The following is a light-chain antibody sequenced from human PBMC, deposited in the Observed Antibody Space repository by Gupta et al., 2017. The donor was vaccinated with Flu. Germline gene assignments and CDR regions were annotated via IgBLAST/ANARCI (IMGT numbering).Light chain of an antibody. CDR1: QSIRKY. CDR2: ATS. J-gene: IGKJ4*01. Sequence: DIQMTQSPSSLSASVGDRVTISCRASQSIRKYLNWYQQKPGKAPELLIYATSNLRSGVPSKFSGSGSWTDFTLTISSLQPEDVATYYCQQSNTTPLTFGGGTRVEI. CDR3: QQSNTTPLT. V-gene: IGKV1-39*01.